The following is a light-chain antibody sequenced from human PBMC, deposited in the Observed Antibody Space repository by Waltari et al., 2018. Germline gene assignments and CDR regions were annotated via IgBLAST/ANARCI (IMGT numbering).Light chain of an antibody. CDR2: DAS. CDR3: QRYDNLPIFA. CDR1: QPITNY. J-gene: IGKJ3*01. V-gene: IGKV1-33*01. Sequence: DIRLPQPPSSLSASVGDRVPITCQASQPITNYLNWYQQKVGEAPKLLIHDASKLETGVPSRFSGSQSGTHFTLTIASLQPEDVATYYCQRYDNLPIFAFGPGTKVDVK.